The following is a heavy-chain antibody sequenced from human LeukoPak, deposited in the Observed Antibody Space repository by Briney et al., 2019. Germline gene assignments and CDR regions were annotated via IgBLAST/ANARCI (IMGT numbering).Heavy chain of an antibody. Sequence: GGSLRLSCAASGFTSSSYAMHWVRQAPGKGLEWVAVISYDGSNKYYADSVKGRFTISRDNSKNTLYLQMNSLRAEDTAVYYCASAYSSGYYYINYWGQGTLVTVSS. CDR1: GFTSSSYA. D-gene: IGHD3-22*01. V-gene: IGHV3-30-3*01. CDR3: ASAYSSGYYYINY. CDR2: ISYDGSNK. J-gene: IGHJ4*02.